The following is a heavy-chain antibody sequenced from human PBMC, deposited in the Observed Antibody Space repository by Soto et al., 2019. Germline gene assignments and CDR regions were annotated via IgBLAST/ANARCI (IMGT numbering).Heavy chain of an antibody. CDR2: IYYSGST. J-gene: IGHJ5*02. Sequence: SETLSLTCTVSGGSISIGGYYWSWIRQHPGKGLEWIGYIYYSGSTYYNPSLKSRVTISVDTSKNQFSLKLSSVTAADTAVYYCARVFSDSSSFFDPWGQGTLVTVSS. CDR3: ARVFSDSSSFFDP. D-gene: IGHD6-13*01. V-gene: IGHV4-31*03. CDR1: GGSISIGGYY.